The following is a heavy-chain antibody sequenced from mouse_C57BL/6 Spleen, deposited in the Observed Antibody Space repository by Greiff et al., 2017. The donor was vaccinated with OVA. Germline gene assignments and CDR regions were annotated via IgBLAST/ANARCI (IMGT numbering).Heavy chain of an antibody. J-gene: IGHJ3*01. D-gene: IGHD2-3*01. CDR1: GFTFSDYG. CDR3: ARCDYEGYYWFAY. Sequence: EVMLVESGGGLVKPGGSLTLSCAASGFTFSDYGMHWVRQAPEKGLEWVAYISTGSSTIYYADTVKGRFTISRDNAKHTLFLQMTRLRSEDTAMDDGARCDYEGYYWFAYWGQGTLVTASA. CDR2: ISTGSSTI. V-gene: IGHV5-17*01.